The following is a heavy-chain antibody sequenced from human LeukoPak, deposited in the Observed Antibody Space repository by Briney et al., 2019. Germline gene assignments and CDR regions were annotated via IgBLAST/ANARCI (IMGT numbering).Heavy chain of an antibody. V-gene: IGHV1-69*05. Sequence: EASVMVSCKASGASFSTYAVSWVRQVPGQGLEWMGRIIPIFGTTKYAQKFQGRVTITTDESTTTGYMELSSLESEDTAVYYCARGRNIAAPGGGDLDYWGQGTLVTVSS. D-gene: IGHD5-12*01. CDR2: IIPIFGTT. CDR1: GASFSTYA. CDR3: ARGRNIAAPGGGDLDY. J-gene: IGHJ4*02.